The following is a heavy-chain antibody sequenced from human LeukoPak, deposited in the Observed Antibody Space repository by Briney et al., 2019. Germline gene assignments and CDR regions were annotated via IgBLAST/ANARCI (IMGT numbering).Heavy chain of an antibody. Sequence: GGSLRLSCAASGFTFSSYAMSWVRQAPGKGLEWVSAISGSGGSTYYADSVKGRFTISRDNSKNTLYLQMNSLRAEDTAVYYCAKDQGYSSSYYDWCYFDYWGQGTLVTVSS. CDR1: GFTFSSYA. V-gene: IGHV3-23*01. CDR2: ISGSGGST. CDR3: AKDQGYSSSYYDWCYFDY. D-gene: IGHD6-6*01. J-gene: IGHJ4*02.